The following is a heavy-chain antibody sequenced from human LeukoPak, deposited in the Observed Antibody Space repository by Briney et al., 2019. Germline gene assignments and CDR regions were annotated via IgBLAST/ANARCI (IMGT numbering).Heavy chain of an antibody. V-gene: IGHV1-2*02. CDR3: ASYPRSVSTPPYDY. D-gene: IGHD5/OR15-5a*01. J-gene: IGHJ4*02. CDR2: INPNNGDT. Sequence: ASVKVSCKXSGYRFTAQYMHWLRQAPGQGLERMGWINPNNGDTKYSQSFLGRITMTKDTSTTTAYMELSSLRSDDTAVYFCASYPRSVSTPPYDYWGQGTLVTVSS. CDR1: GYRFTAQY.